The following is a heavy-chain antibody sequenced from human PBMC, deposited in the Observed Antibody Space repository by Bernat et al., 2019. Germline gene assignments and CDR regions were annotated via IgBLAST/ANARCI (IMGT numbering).Heavy chain of an antibody. CDR3: ARVCRGSWTGYVDY. D-gene: IGHD3/OR15-3a*01. Sequence: EVQLVESGGGLVKPGGSLRLSCAASRLTFSSHSMNWARQAPGKGLEGVSSISSSSGYIYYADSVKGRFTISRDNAKNSLYLQMNSVRAEDTAVYYCARVCRGSWTGYVDYWGQGTLVTVSS. V-gene: IGHV3-21*01. CDR1: RLTFSSHS. J-gene: IGHJ4*02. CDR2: ISSSSGYI.